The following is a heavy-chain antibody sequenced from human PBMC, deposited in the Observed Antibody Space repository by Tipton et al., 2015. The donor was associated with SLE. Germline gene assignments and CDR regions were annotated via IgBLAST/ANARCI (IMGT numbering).Heavy chain of an antibody. V-gene: IGHV4-28*01. D-gene: IGHD5-12*01. J-gene: IGHJ4*02. CDR2: IFYTGST. Sequence: TLSLTCTVSDYSITNDNWWAWIRQPPGKGLEWIGSIFYTGSTYYNPSLKSRVSFSIDTSKHQFSLKLNSVTAADTAVYYCARRHYSGPFDSWGQGTLVTVSS. CDR3: ARRHYSGPFDS. CDR1: DYSITNDNW.